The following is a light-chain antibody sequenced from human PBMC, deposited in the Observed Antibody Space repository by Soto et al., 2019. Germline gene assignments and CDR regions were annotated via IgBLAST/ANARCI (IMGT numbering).Light chain of an antibody. CDR2: DAS. V-gene: IGKV1-5*01. Sequence: DIQMTQSPSTLSASVGDRVTVTCRASQSINTWLAWYQQKPGKAPKLLIYDASSLQSGVPSRFTGRGSGTEFTLTISSLQPDDFATYYCLQYDSYSRTFGQGTKVEIK. CDR1: QSINTW. J-gene: IGKJ1*01. CDR3: LQYDSYSRT.